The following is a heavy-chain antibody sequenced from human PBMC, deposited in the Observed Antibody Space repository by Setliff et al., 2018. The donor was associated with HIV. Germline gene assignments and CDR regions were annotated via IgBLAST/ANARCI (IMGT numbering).Heavy chain of an antibody. J-gene: IGHJ5*02. D-gene: IGHD2-15*01. Sequence: GASVKVSCKASGYTFTSYAMHWVRQAPGQRLEWMGWITVGDGNTKYSQKFQGRVTITRDTSASTAYMELSSLRSEETAVYYCARDGCSGQRCYLYNWFDPWGQGTLVTVS. CDR1: GYTFTSYA. V-gene: IGHV1-3*01. CDR3: ARDGCSGQRCYLYNWFDP. CDR2: ITVGDGNT.